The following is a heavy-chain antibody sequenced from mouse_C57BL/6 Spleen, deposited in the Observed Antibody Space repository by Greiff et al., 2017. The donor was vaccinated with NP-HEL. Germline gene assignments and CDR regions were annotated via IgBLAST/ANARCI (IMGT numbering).Heavy chain of an antibody. CDR1: GYTFTSYW. CDR2: IDPSDSYT. V-gene: IGHV1-59*01. CDR3: ARDYYGSRVDFDY. J-gene: IGHJ2*01. D-gene: IGHD1-1*01. Sequence: VQLQQPGAELVRPGTSVKLSCKASGYTFTSYWMHWVKQRPGQGLEWIGVIDPSDSYTNYNQKFKGKATLTVDTSSSTAYMQLSSLTSEDSAVYYCARDYYGSRVDFDYWGQGTTLTVSS.